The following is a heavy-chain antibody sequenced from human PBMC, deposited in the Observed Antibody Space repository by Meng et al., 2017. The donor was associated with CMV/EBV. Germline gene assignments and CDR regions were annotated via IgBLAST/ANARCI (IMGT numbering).Heavy chain of an antibody. D-gene: IGHD6-19*01. CDR3: ARDSAVAGVVDY. V-gene: IGHV4-39*07. Sequence: QLLLHESSPGLVNPSETLSLTCTVSGGSISSSSYYWGWIRQPPGKGLEWIGSIYYSGSTYYNPSLKSRVTISVDTSKNQFSLKLSSVTAADTAVXYXARDSAVAGVVDYWGQGTLVTVSS. CDR2: IYYSGST. CDR1: GGSISSSSYY. J-gene: IGHJ4*02.